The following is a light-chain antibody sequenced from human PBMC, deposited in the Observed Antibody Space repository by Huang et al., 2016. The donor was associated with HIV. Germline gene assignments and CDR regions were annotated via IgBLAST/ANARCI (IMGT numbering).Light chain of an antibody. J-gene: IGKJ5*01. CDR2: GAS. CDR3: QQLHTYPIT. V-gene: IGKV1-13*02. CDR1: QDIGTS. Sequence: QLTQSPPSLSASVGDTIIISCRASQDIGTSFAWYQQKTGRAPKRLISGASTLQTGVPSRFRGDSAGTFFTLFITGLQPEDFATYYCQQLHTYPITFGQGTRLDIK.